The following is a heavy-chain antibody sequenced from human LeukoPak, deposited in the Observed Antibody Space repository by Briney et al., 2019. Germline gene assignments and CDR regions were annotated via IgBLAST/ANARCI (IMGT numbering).Heavy chain of an antibody. V-gene: IGHV4-61*02. J-gene: IGHJ6*03. CDR3: ARGQWELLRYNYIDV. Sequence: SETLSLTCTVSGGSISSSSYYWGWIRQPAGKGLGWIGRIDTSGSTNYNPSLKSRVIMSVDTSKNQFSLRLSSVTAADTAVYYCARGQWELLRYNYIDVWGKGTTVTVSS. CDR2: IDTSGST. CDR1: GGSISSSSYY. D-gene: IGHD1-26*01.